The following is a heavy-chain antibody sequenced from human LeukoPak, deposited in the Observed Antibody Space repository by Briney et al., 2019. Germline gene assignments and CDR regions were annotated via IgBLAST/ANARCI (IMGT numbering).Heavy chain of an antibody. V-gene: IGHV1-69*01. CDR3: ARDPVQSGYGLFDY. J-gene: IGHJ4*02. CDR1: GGTFSGYA. CDR2: IIPIFGTA. D-gene: IGHD5-12*01. Sequence: SVKVSCKASGGTFSGYAISWVRQAPGQGLELMGGIIPIFGTANYAQKFQGRVTITADESTSTAYMELSSLRSEDTAVYYCARDPVQSGYGLFDYWGQGTLVTVSS.